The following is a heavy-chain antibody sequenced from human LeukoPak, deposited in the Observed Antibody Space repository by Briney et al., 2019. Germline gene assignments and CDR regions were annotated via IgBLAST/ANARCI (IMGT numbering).Heavy chain of an antibody. J-gene: IGHJ4*02. CDR1: GGSISSSNYH. Sequence: PSQTLSLACTVSGGSISSSNYHWSWLRQPAGKELEWIGHIYTSGYTKYNHSLKSRATISVDTSKNQFSLNVKSVTAADTAVYYCARELYYYGSGTYHPDYWGQGTLVTVSS. CDR3: ARELYYYGSGTYHPDY. CDR2: IYTSGYT. V-gene: IGHV4-61*09. D-gene: IGHD3-10*01.